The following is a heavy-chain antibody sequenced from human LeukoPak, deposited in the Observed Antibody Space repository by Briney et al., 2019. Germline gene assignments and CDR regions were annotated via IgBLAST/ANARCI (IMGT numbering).Heavy chain of an antibody. CDR1: GHTFTNYY. CDR2: ISPSGDRT. CDR3: ARGDGYNWFAY. V-gene: IGHV1-46*01. Sequence: ASVTVSCKASGHTFTNYYMHWVRQAPGHGLEWMGMISPSGDRTTYAQRFQGRVTMTRDTSTSTLYMDLSSLRSDDTAVFYCARGDGYNWFAYWGQGTLVSVSS. J-gene: IGHJ5*01. D-gene: IGHD5-24*01.